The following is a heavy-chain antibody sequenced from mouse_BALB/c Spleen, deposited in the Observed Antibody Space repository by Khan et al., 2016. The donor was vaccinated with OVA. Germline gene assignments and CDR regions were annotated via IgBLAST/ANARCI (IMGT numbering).Heavy chain of an antibody. J-gene: IGHJ3*01. CDR3: ARNPFAY. Sequence: QSGAELVRPGASVKLSCEASGYTLTSYWMNWVKQSPEQGLEWIGRIDPYDSETHYNQNFKDKAILTVDKSSSTAYMQLSSLTSEDSAVYYCARNPFAYWGQGTLVTVSA. CDR2: IDPYDSET. CDR1: GYTLTSYW. V-gene: IGHV1-74*04.